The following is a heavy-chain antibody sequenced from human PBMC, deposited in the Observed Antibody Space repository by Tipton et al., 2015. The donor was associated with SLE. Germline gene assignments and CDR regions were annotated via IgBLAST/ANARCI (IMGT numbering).Heavy chain of an antibody. D-gene: IGHD3-16*01. CDR1: GFPVSSNY. CDR2: IYYSGRT. CDR3: ARHMITGGEFDY. V-gene: IGHV4-59*08. J-gene: IGHJ4*02. Sequence: LRLSCTASGFPVSSNYMKWVRQAPGKGLEWIGYIYYSGRTNYNPSLKSRVTISVDTSKNQFSLNLSSVTAADTALYYCARHMITGGEFDYWGQGTLVTVSS.